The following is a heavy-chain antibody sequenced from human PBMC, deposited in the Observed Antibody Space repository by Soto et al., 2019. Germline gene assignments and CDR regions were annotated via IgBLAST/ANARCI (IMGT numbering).Heavy chain of an antibody. CDR2: IYYSGST. Sequence: SETLSVTCTVSGGSVSSGSYYWSWIRQAPGKGLEWIGYIYYSGSTYYNPSLKSRITISVDTSKNQFSLKLSSVTAADTAVYYCARDRIVVVPAATFFDDWGQGTLVTVSS. J-gene: IGHJ4*02. D-gene: IGHD2-2*01. CDR1: GGSVSSGSYY. V-gene: IGHV4-61*01. CDR3: ARDRIVVVPAATFFDD.